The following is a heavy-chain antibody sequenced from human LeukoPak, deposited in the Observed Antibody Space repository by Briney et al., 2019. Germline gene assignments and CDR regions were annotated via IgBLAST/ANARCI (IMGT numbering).Heavy chain of an antibody. CDR3: ARFYGGNSEYFQH. V-gene: IGHV3-66*02. J-gene: IGHJ1*01. CDR1: GFTVSSNY. Sequence: PGGSLRLSCAASGFTVSSNYMSWVRQAPGKGLEWVSLIYSGGSTYYADSVKGRFTISRDNSKNTLYLQMNSLRAEDTAVYYCARFYGGNSEYFQHWGQGTLVTVSS. CDR2: IYSGGST. D-gene: IGHD4-23*01.